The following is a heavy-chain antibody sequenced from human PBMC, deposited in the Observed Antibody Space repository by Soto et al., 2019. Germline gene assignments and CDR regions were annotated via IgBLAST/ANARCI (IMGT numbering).Heavy chain of an antibody. D-gene: IGHD1-1*01. CDR3: ARVRVPPGTPRFDY. V-gene: IGHV4-31*03. Sequence: QVQLQESGPGLVKPSQTLSLTCTVSGGSISSGGYYWSWIRQHPGKGLEWIGYIYYSGSTYYNPSRKSRVTTSVETSKNQVSLKRSAVTAADTAVYYWARVRVPPGTPRFDYWGQGTQVTVAS. CDR1: GGSISSGGYY. J-gene: IGHJ4*02. CDR2: IYYSGST.